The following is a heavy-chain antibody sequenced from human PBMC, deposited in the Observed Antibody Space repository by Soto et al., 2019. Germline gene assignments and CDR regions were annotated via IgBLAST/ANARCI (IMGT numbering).Heavy chain of an antibody. D-gene: IGHD2-2*01. Sequence: PGGARRLSCAAAGFTSSSYAMHWDRQSPGKGLLWVAVISCDVSNKYYADSVKGRFTISRDSSKNTLYLQMNSLRGEDTAVYYCARGPSSLTRFDYWVQGTLVTVSS. CDR3: ARGPSSLTRFDY. J-gene: IGHJ4*02. CDR1: GFTSSSYA. CDR2: ISCDVSNK. V-gene: IGHV3-30-3*01.